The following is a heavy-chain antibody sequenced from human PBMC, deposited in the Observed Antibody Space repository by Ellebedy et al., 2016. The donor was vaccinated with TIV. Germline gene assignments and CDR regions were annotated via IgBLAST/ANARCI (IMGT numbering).Heavy chain of an antibody. D-gene: IGHD3-10*01. CDR2: INPNSGGT. V-gene: IGHV1-2*02. J-gene: IGHJ3*02. CDR1: GYSFTGHY. Sequence: ASVKVSXXASGYSFTGHYMHWVRQAPGQRLEWMGWINPNSGGTNYAQKFQGRVTMTRDTSISTAYMELSSLRSEDTAVYYCARGLFTMVRGAGAFDIWGQGTMVTVSS. CDR3: ARGLFTMVRGAGAFDI.